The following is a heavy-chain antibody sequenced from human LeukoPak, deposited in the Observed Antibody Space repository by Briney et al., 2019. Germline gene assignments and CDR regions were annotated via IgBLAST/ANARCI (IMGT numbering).Heavy chain of an antibody. J-gene: IGHJ4*02. CDR2: IKGDGTET. CDR3: VGGGGWLPDF. Sequence: PGGSLRLSCAASGFIFSTHWMNWVRQAPGKGLEWVAIIKGDGTETLYADSVKGRFTISRDNTKSSLYLQINSLRAEDTAVYYCVGGGGWLPDFWGQAVLVTVSS. D-gene: IGHD6-19*01. CDR1: GFIFSTHW. V-gene: IGHV3-7*01.